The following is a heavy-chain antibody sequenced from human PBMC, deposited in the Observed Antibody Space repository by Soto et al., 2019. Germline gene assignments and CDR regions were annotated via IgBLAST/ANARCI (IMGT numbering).Heavy chain of an antibody. V-gene: IGHV4-39*01. CDR2: IYYSGST. D-gene: IGHD5-12*01. CDR1: GGSISSSSYY. J-gene: IGHJ5*02. CDR3: ARGWDKYSGYDENWFDP. Sequence: PSETLSLTCTVSGGSISSSSYYWGWIRQPPGKGLEWIGSIYYSGSTYYNPSLKSRVTISVDTSKNQFSLKLSSVTAADTAVYYCARGWDKYSGYDENWFDPWGQGTLVTVSS.